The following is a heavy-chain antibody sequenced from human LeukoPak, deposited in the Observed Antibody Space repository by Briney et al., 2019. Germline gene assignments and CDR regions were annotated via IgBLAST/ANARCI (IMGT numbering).Heavy chain of an antibody. D-gene: IGHD3-9*01. J-gene: IGHJ4*02. V-gene: IGHV3-23*01. Sequence: PWGALRLSCAASGFTFANYAMTWVRQAPGKGLQWVSSINDGGGIVYYADSVKGRFTISRDNSKNTLYLEMNSLRAEDTARYFCAEDPILTGFYNDGRWGQGTLVIVSS. CDR2: INDGGGIV. CDR1: GFTFANYA. CDR3: AEDPILTGFYNDGR.